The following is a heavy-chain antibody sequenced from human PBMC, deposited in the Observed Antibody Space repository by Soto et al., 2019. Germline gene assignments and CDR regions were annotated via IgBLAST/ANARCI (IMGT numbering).Heavy chain of an antibody. Sequence: SVKVSCKASGGTFSSYAISWVRQAPGQGLEWMGGIIPIFGTANYAQKFQGRVTITADESTSTAYMELSSLRSEDTAVYYCASGYCSSTSCYAWDYYYYYGMDVWGQ. J-gene: IGHJ6*02. CDR1: GGTFSSYA. V-gene: IGHV1-69*13. D-gene: IGHD2-2*01. CDR3: ASGYCSSTSCYAWDYYYYYGMDV. CDR2: IIPIFGTA.